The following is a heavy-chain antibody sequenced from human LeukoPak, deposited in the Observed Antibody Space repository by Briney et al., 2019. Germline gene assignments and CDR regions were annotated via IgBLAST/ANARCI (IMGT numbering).Heavy chain of an antibody. CDR1: GGSTSSYY. Sequence: SETLSLTCTVSGGSTSSYYWSWIRQPPGKGLEWIGYIYYSGSTNYNPSLKSRVTISVDTSKNQFSLKLSSVTPADTAVYYCASSTYDYVWGSYLGPFDYWGQGTLVTVSS. CDR3: ASSTYDYVWGSYLGPFDY. CDR2: IYYSGST. D-gene: IGHD3-16*02. J-gene: IGHJ4*02. V-gene: IGHV4-59*01.